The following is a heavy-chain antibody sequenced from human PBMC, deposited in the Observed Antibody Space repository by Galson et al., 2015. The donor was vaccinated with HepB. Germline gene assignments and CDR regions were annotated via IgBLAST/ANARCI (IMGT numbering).Heavy chain of an antibody. J-gene: IGHJ4*02. CDR1: GYTFSLYG. CDR3: ARASLGSGTQLLDY. V-gene: IGHV1-18*01. Sequence: SVKVSCKASGYTFSLYGVTWVRQAPGQGLEWLGWISVYNGDTHYAQNVQGRVTMTTDTSMSTAYMVLRSLNSKDSAVYYCARASLGSGTQLLDYWGQGTLVSVSS. CDR2: ISVYNGDT. D-gene: IGHD3-10*01.